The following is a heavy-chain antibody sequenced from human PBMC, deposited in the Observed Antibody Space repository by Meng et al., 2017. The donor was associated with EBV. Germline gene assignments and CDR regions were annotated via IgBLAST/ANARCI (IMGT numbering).Heavy chain of an antibody. CDR3: ARNVIAAWGLFDP. CDR1: GYTFTSYY. J-gene: IGHJ5*02. CDR2: INPSGGST. V-gene: IGHV1-46*01. Sequence: QVHLLRSGVEVKNPAASLKVSFKASGYTFTSYYVHWVRPPPGQGLEWMGIINPSGGSTSYAQKFQGRVTMTRDTSTSTVYMELSSLISEDTAVYYCARNVIAAWGLFDPWGQGTLVTVSS. D-gene: IGHD6-13*01.